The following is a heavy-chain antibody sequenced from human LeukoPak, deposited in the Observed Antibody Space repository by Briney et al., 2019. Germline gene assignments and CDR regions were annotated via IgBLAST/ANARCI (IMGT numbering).Heavy chain of an antibody. V-gene: IGHV1-18*01. D-gene: IGHD6-13*01. Sequence: ASVKVSCKASGYTFTSYGISWVRQAPGQGLEWMGWISAYNGNTNYAQKFQGRVTITADKSTSTAYMELSSLRSEDTAVYYCARGVGSSWSLAFDPWGQGTLVTVSS. CDR2: ISAYNGNT. CDR3: ARGVGSSWSLAFDP. CDR1: GYTFTSYG. J-gene: IGHJ5*02.